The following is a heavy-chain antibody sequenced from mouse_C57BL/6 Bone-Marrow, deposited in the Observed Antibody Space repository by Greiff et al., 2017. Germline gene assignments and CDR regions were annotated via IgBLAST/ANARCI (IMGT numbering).Heavy chain of an antibody. Sequence: EVQLQQSGAELVRPGSSVQMSCKTSGYAFTSYGINWVKQRPGQGLEWIGFIYLGDGYTEYNEKFKGKATLTSDTSSSTAYLQLSSLTSEDSAIYCCARSGDGCWCDYWGQGTLVTVSA. CDR1: GYAFTSYG. CDR2: IYLGDGYT. J-gene: IGHJ3*01. D-gene: IGHD3-3*01. CDR3: ARSGDGCWCDY. V-gene: IGHV1-58*01.